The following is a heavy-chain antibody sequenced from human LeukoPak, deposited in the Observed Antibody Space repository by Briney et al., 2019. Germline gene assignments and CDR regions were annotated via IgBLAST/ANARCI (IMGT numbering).Heavy chain of an antibody. V-gene: IGHV3-74*01. J-gene: IGHJ4*02. Sequence: GGSLRLSCAASGFTFSSYWMHWVRQAPGKGLVWVSRINSDGSSTNYADSVKGRFTISRDNAKNTLYLQMNSLRAEDTAVYYCARGPSTVTTPLAYWGQGTLVTVSS. CDR3: ARGPSTVTTPLAY. CDR2: INSDGSST. D-gene: IGHD4-17*01. CDR1: GFTFSSYW.